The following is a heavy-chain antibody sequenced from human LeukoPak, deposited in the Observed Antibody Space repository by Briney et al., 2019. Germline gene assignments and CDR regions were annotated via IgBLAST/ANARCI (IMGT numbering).Heavy chain of an antibody. J-gene: IGHJ4*02. CDR2: TSGSGGGT. V-gene: IGHV3-23*01. Sequence: PGGSLRLSCAASGFTFSSYVMSWVRQVPGKGLEWVSATSGSGGGTYYADSVKGRFTISRDNSKNTLYLQTTSLRAEDTALYYCARRGAAGTYYFDYWGQGTLVTVSS. CDR1: GFTFSSYV. CDR3: ARRGAAGTYYFDY. D-gene: IGHD6-13*01.